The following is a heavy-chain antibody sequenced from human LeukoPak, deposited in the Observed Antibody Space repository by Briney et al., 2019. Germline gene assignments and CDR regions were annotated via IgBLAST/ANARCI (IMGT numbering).Heavy chain of an antibody. CDR1: GFIFTNYG. Sequence: GGSLRLSCVASGFIFTNYGMQWVRQAPGKGLEWVAFIRHDGRGQFFADSVKGRFIISRDNAKNSLYLQMNSLRAEDTAVYYCARGLGFRYYYMDVWGKGTTVTVSS. CDR3: ARGLGFRYYYMDV. V-gene: IGHV3-30*02. CDR2: IRHDGRGQ. D-gene: IGHD3-10*01. J-gene: IGHJ6*03.